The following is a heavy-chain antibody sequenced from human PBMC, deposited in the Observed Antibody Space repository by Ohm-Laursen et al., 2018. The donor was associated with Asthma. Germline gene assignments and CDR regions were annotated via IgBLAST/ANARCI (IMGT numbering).Heavy chain of an antibody. Sequence: SLRLSCAASGFTFSSYGMHWVRQAPGKGLEWVAVISYDGNNKYYADSVEGRFTISRDNSKNTMYLQMNSLRAEDTAVYYCAKDLGTVTKGYFDYWGQGTLVTVSS. D-gene: IGHD4-17*01. CDR2: ISYDGNNK. CDR1: GFTFSSYG. CDR3: AKDLGTVTKGYFDY. V-gene: IGHV3-30*18. J-gene: IGHJ4*02.